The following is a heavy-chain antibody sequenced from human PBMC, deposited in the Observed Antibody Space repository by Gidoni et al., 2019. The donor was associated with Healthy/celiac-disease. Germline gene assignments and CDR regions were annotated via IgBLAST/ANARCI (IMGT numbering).Heavy chain of an antibody. V-gene: IGHV1-69*01. CDR1: GGTFSSYA. CDR2: IIPIFGTA. D-gene: IGHD3-16*01. J-gene: IGHJ6*03. Sequence: QVQLVQSGAEVKKPGSSVKVSGKASGGTFSSYASSWVRQAPGQGLEWMGGIIPIFGTANYAQKFQGRVTITADESTSTAYMELSSLRSEDTAVYYCARGDTSGHPYYYYYYMDVWGKGTTVTVSS. CDR3: ARGDTSGHPYYYYYYMDV.